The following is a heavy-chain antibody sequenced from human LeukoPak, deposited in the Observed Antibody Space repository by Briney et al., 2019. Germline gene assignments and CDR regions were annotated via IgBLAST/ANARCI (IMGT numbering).Heavy chain of an antibody. CDR2: IIPILGIA. CDR3: AKDCYDSSGYSTGFDY. CDR1: GGTFSSCA. V-gene: IGHV1-69*04. D-gene: IGHD3-22*01. J-gene: IGHJ4*02. Sequence: SVKVSCKASGGTFSSCAISWVRQAPGQGLEWMGRIIPILGIANYAQKFQGRVTITADKSTSTAYMELSSLRSEDTAVYYCAKDCYDSSGYSTGFDYWGQGTLVTVSS.